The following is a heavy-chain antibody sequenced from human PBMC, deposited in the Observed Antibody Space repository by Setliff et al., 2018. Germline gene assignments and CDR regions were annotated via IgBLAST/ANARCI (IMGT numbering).Heavy chain of an antibody. CDR2: LSYNGSA. CDR3: ARHTIAMSTIISYFDY. V-gene: IGHV4-39*01. J-gene: IGHJ4*02. CDR1: SGSISSDNYY. Sequence: SETLSLTCTVSSGSISSDNYYWGWIRQPPGKGLEWIGTLSYNGSAYYTPSLKSRVTISIDTSKNQFSLKLSSVTAADTAVYYCARHTIAMSTIISYFDYWGQGTLVTVSS. D-gene: IGHD3-10*01.